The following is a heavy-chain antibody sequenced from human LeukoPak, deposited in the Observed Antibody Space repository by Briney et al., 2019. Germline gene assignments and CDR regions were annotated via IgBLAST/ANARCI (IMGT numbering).Heavy chain of an antibody. D-gene: IGHD2-2*01. J-gene: IGHJ4*02. V-gene: IGHV3-9*01. CDR3: AKAGGSTSETSFDY. Sequence: GRSLRLSCAASGFTFDDYAMHWVRQAPGKGLEWASGISWNSGSIGYADSVKGRFTISRDNAKNSLYLQMNSLRAEDTALYYCAKAGGSTSETSFDYWGQGTLVTVSS. CDR2: ISWNSGSI. CDR1: GFTFDDYA.